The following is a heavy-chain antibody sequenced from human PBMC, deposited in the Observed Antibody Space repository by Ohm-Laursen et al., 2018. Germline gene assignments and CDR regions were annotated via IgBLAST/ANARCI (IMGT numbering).Heavy chain of an antibody. D-gene: IGHD3-22*01. J-gene: IGHJ5*02. V-gene: IGHV4-39*01. Sequence: SDTLSLTCTISGGSISSRNYYWGWIRQAPGKGLEWIGSIHYSGTTYYNPSLNSRVPISVDMFNNQFSLKLSSVTAADTAVYFCARHSYYYDTSGNYYYFDPWGQGTLVTVSS. CDR2: IHYSGTT. CDR3: ARHSYYYDTSGNYYYFDP. CDR1: GGSISSRNYY.